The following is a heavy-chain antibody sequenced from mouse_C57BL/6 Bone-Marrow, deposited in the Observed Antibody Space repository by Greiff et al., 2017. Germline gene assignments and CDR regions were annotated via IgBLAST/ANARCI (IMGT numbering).Heavy chain of an antibody. Sequence: QVQLKQSAPGLLSPSPSLSPPFTFSFFSLTIYFLICFRQPPGKGLEWLGLIWGDGSTNYHSALISRLSISKDNSKSQVFLKLNSLQTDDTATYYCAKPDYGELGGFAYWGQGTLVTVSA. J-gene: IGHJ3*01. CDR1: FFSLTIYF. CDR3: AKPDYGELGGFAY. CDR2: IWGDGST. V-gene: IGHV2-3*01. D-gene: IGHD1-1*02.